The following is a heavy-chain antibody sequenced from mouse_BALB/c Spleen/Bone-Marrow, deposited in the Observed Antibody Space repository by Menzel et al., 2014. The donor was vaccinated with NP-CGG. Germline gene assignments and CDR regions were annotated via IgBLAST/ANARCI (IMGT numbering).Heavy chain of an antibody. Sequence: EVMLVESGGGLVQPGGSRKLSCAASGFTFRSFGMHWARQAPEKGLEWVAYISGGTSNIYYADTVKGRFTISRDNPNNTLFLQMTSLRSEDTAMYYCVRGGYYVPSYFDSWGQGTTLTVSS. CDR2: ISGGTSNI. V-gene: IGHV5-17*02. J-gene: IGHJ2*01. CDR3: VRGGYYVPSYFDS. CDR1: GFTFRSFG. D-gene: IGHD2-3*01.